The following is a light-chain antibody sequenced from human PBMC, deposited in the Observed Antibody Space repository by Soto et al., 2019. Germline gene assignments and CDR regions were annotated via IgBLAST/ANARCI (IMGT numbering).Light chain of an antibody. CDR3: QQYDNLPLT. Sequence: DIQMTQSPSSLSASVGDRVTITCQASQDISNYLNWYQQKPGKAPKLLIYDAFMLETGVPSRFSGSGSGTDFTFTISSLQPEDIATYYCQQYDNLPLTFGGGTKVEIK. CDR1: QDISNY. V-gene: IGKV1-33*01. J-gene: IGKJ4*01. CDR2: DAF.